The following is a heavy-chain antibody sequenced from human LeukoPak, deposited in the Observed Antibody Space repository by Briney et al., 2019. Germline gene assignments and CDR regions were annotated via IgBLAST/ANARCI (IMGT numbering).Heavy chain of an antibody. J-gene: IGHJ4*02. Sequence: GGSLRLSCAASGFTFSSYAMSWVRQAPGKGLEWVSAISGRGDTIFYADSLKGRFTASRDNSKNTLYLQMNSLRAEDTAVYYCAKATMATTYFDYWGQGTLVTVSS. CDR2: ISGRGDTI. CDR3: AKATMATTYFDY. V-gene: IGHV3-23*01. D-gene: IGHD5-24*01. CDR1: GFTFSSYA.